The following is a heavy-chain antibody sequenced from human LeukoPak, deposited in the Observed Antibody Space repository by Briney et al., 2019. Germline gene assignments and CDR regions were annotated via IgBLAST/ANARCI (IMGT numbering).Heavy chain of an antibody. CDR3: AKHGAGGVFDY. CDR2: MSESGGST. CDR1: GFTFSTYG. J-gene: IGHJ4*02. Sequence: GGSLRLSCAASGFTFSTYGMSWARQAPGKGMQWVSSMSESGGSTYYADSVKGRFTISRDNSKNTLYLQMNSLRAEDTAIYYCAKHGAGGVFDYWGQGTLVTVSS. D-gene: IGHD1-26*01. V-gene: IGHV3-23*01.